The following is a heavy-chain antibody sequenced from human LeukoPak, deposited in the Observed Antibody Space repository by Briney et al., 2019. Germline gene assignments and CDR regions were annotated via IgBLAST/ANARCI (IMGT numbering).Heavy chain of an antibody. J-gene: IGHJ4*02. CDR2: IIPIFGTA. CDR1: GGTFSSYA. V-gene: IGHV1-69*13. Sequence: GASVKVSCKASGGTFSSYAISWVRQAPGQGLEWMGGIIPIFGTANYAQKFQGRVTITADESTSTAYMELSSLRSEDTAVYYCARLGYYDYVWGSYRSLDYRGQGTLVTVSS. D-gene: IGHD3-16*02. CDR3: ARLGYYDYVWGSYRSLDY.